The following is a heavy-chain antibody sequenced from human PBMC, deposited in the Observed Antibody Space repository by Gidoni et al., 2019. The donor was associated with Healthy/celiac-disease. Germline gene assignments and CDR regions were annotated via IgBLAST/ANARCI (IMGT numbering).Heavy chain of an antibody. Sequence: QITLKESGPTLVKPTQTLTLTCTFSGFSLSTSGVGVGWIRQPPGKALEWLALIYWDDDKRYSPSLKSRLTITKDTAKNQVVLTMTNMDPVDTATYCCAHRPILEMATTVCFDPWGQGTLVTGSS. J-gene: IGHJ5*02. CDR2: IYWDDDK. V-gene: IGHV2-5*02. CDR3: AHRPILEMATTVCFDP. CDR1: GFSLSTSGVG. D-gene: IGHD5-12*01.